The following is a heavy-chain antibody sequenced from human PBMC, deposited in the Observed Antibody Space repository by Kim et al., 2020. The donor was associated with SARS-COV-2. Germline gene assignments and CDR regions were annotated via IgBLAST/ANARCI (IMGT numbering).Heavy chain of an antibody. V-gene: IGHV5-51*01. Sequence: GESLKISCKASGYSFSFYWIGWVRQMPGKGLEWMGIMYPGDSDTRYSPSFDGQVTISADKSSSAAYLQWSSLKASDTAIYYCARQAYGDYTHVDYLGQGT. CDR3: ARQAYGDYTHVDY. D-gene: IGHD4-17*01. CDR1: GYSFSFYW. CDR2: MYPGDSDT. J-gene: IGHJ4*02.